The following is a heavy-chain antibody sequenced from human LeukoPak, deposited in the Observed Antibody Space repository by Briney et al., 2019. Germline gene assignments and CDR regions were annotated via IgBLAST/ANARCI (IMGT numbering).Heavy chain of an antibody. V-gene: IGHV3-21*01. CDR3: ARDQVVATEVTDAFDI. J-gene: IGHJ3*02. Sequence: GRSLRLSCAASGFTFSSYSMNWVRQAPGKGLEWVSSISSSSSYIYYADSVKGRFTIARDNAKNSLYLQMNSLRAEDTAVYYCARDQVVATEVTDAFDIWGQGTMVTVSS. CDR1: GFTFSSYS. D-gene: IGHD5-12*01. CDR2: ISSSSSYI.